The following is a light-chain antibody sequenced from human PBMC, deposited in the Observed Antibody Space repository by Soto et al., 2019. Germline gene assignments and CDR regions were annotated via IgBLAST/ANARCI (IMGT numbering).Light chain of an antibody. CDR3: QAYADSLTAFV. V-gene: IGLV1-40*01. Sequence: QSALTQPPSVSGAPGQRVTITCTGNNSNLGAGYDVHWYQQLPGAAPKLVIFGNRNRPSGVPERFSGSKSGTSASLAITGLQAGDEADYYCQAYADSLTAFVFGGGTKLPVL. J-gene: IGLJ3*02. CDR1: NSNLGAGYD. CDR2: GNR.